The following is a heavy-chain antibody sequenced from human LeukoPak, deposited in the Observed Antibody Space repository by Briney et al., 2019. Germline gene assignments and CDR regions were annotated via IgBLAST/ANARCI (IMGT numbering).Heavy chain of an antibody. V-gene: IGHV4-59*08. Sequence: SETLSLTCAVSGGSISSSNWWSWIRQPPGKGLEWIGYIYYSGSTNYNPSLKSRVTISVDTSKNQFSLKLSSVTAADTAVYYCARHITIDYDAFDIWGQGTMVTVSS. D-gene: IGHD4-11*01. CDR1: GGSISSSNW. CDR2: IYYSGST. CDR3: ARHITIDYDAFDI. J-gene: IGHJ3*02.